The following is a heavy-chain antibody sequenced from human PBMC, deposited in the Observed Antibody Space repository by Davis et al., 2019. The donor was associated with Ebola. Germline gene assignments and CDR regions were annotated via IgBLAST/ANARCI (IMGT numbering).Heavy chain of an antibody. CDR1: GGSFSGYY. J-gene: IGHJ6*02. Sequence: SETLSLICAVYGGSFSGYYWSWIRQPPGKGLEWIGEINHSGSTNYNPSLKSRVTISVDTSKNQFSLKLSSLTAADTAVYYCARQPTVTYYYGMDVWGQGTTVTVSS. V-gene: IGHV4-34*01. CDR3: ARQPTVTYYYGMDV. CDR2: INHSGST. D-gene: IGHD4-17*01.